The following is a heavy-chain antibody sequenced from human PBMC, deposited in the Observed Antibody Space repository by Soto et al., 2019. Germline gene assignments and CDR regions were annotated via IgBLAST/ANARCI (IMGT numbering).Heavy chain of an antibody. CDR3: ARESHDILTGPPWVWYFDV. D-gene: IGHD3-9*01. V-gene: IGHV4-34*01. CDR2: INDRGSI. J-gene: IGHJ2*01. Sequence: QVQLQQWGAGPLRPLETLSLTCGVSGGSFSGYYWASIRQSPGKGLEWIGEINDRGSINYNPSLKSRVSISVDTSKNHSSLNLRSVTAADTAVYYCARESHDILTGPPWVWYFDVWGRGTLVTVSS. CDR1: GGSFSGYY.